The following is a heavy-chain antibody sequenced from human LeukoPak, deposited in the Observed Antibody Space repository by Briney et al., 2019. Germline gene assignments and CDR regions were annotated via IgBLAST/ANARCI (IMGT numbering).Heavy chain of an antibody. D-gene: IGHD3-10*01. CDR3: ARARDYYGSGRPYGMDV. CDR1: GGTFSSYA. J-gene: IGHJ6*04. Sequence: ASVKVSCKASGGTFSSYAISWVRQAPGQGLEWMGGIIPILGTANYAQKFQGRVTITADESTSTAYMELSSLRSEDTAVYYCARARDYYGSGRPYGMDVWGKGTTVTVSS. CDR2: IIPILGTA. V-gene: IGHV1-69*01.